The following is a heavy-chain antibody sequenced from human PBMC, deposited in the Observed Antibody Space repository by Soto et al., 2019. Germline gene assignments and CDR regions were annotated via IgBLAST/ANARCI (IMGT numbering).Heavy chain of an antibody. D-gene: IGHD3-10*01. CDR2: ISGSSNFI. J-gene: IGHJ4*02. Sequence: EVQLVESGGGLVKPGGSLRLSCAASGFPFNNYNINWVRQAPGKGLEWVSSISGSSNFIYYSDSVKGRFTISRDNAKNSLYLQMNSLRVEDTAVYYCATPMALPGSDYWGQGTLVTVSS. CDR1: GFPFNNYN. V-gene: IGHV3-21*01. CDR3: ATPMALPGSDY.